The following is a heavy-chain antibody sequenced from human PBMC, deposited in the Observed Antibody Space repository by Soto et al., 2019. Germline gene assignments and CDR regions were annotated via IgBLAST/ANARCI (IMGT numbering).Heavy chain of an antibody. CDR2: IFYGGSSK. J-gene: IGHJ3*02. V-gene: IGHV3-30*12. D-gene: IGHD6-19*01. CDR3: ARDTGGVAVAGPKGYAFDI. Sequence: GGSLRLSCAASGFTFSSYGMHWVRQAPGKGLEWVAVIFYGGSSKYYADSVKGRFTISRDNSKNTLYLQMNSLRAEDTAVYYCARDTGGVAVAGPKGYAFDIWGQGTMVTVSS. CDR1: GFTFSSYG.